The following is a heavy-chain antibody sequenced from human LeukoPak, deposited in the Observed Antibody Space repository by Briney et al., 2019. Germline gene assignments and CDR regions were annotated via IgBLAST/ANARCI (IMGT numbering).Heavy chain of an antibody. Sequence: SETLSLTCTVSGGSISSSSYYWGWLRQPPGKGLEWIGSIYYSGSTYYNPSLKSRVTISVDTSKNQFSLKLSSVTAADTAVYYCATVKVWFDPWGQGTLVTVSS. CDR3: ATVKVWFDP. V-gene: IGHV4-39*07. J-gene: IGHJ5*02. CDR2: IYYSGST. CDR1: GGSISSSSYY.